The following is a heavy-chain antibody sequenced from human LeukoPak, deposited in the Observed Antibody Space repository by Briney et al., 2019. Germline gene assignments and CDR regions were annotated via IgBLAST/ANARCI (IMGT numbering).Heavy chain of an antibody. CDR2: IYTSGST. V-gene: IGHV4-4*07. Sequence: PSETLSLTCTVSGVSISSYYWSWIRQPAGKGLEWIGRIYTSGSTNYNPSLKSRVTMSVDTSKNQFSLKLSSVTAADTAVYYCARDTEYYYDSSGYYYYYGMDVWGQGTTVTVSS. CDR1: GVSISSYY. J-gene: IGHJ6*02. D-gene: IGHD3-22*01. CDR3: ARDTEYYYDSSGYYYYYGMDV.